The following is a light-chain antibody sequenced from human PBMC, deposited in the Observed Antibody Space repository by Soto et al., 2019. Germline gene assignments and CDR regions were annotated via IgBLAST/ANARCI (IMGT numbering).Light chain of an antibody. CDR2: GAS. V-gene: IGKV3-20*01. CDR3: QQYGSSGT. Sequence: EIMLTQSPSALSLSPEERATLSCRASQSVSNNYLAWYQKKPGQAPRLLIYGASNRATGIPDRFSGSGSGTDFTLTISRLEPEDFAVYYCQQYGSSGTFGQGTKVDIK. J-gene: IGKJ1*01. CDR1: QSVSNNY.